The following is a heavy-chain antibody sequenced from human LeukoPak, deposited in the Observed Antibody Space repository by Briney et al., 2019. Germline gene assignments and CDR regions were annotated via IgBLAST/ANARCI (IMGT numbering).Heavy chain of an antibody. V-gene: IGHV1-46*01. CDR1: GYTFTSYY. CDR3: ARTDSSRDYFDY. CDR2: INPSGGST. Sequence: ASVKVSCKASGYTFTSYYMHWVRQAPGQGLEWMGIINPSGGSTSYAQKFQGRVTMTRDTSTSTVYMELSRLRSDDTAVYYCARTDSSRDYFDYWGQGTLVTVSS. D-gene: IGHD3-22*01. J-gene: IGHJ4*02.